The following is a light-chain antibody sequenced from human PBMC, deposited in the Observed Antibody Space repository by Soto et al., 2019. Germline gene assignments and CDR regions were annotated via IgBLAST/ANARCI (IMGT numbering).Light chain of an antibody. CDR1: QTISSW. J-gene: IGKJ4*01. CDR3: QQYNTYSPLN. CDR2: KAS. V-gene: IGKV1-5*03. Sequence: MTQSPSTLSGSVGDRVTITCRASQTISSWLAWYQQKPGKAPKLLIYKASTLKSGVPSRFSGSGSGTEFTLTISSLQPDDFATYYCQQYNTYSPLNFGGGTKVDIK.